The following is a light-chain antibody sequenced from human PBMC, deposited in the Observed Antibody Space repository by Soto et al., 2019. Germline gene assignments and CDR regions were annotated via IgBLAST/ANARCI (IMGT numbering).Light chain of an antibody. CDR2: VAS. V-gene: IGKV1-39*01. CDR1: QNIANT. Sequence: DIELTQSPSSLSESLGASVSISCRASQNIANTLTWYRQKPGQVPELLIYVASTLRDGVSSRFSGSGYGTEFTLTISKLHPDDLAAYYCQQSSSSPRITFGQGTRLDI. J-gene: IGKJ5*01. CDR3: QQSSSSPRIT.